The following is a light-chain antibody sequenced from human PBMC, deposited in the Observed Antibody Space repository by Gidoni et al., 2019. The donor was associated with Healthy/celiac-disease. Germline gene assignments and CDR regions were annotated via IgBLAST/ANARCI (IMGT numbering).Light chain of an antibody. Sequence: SYELTQPPSVSVSPGQTARITCSGDALPKQHAYWYQQKPGQAPVLVRYKDSERPSGIPERFSGSSSGTTVTLTISGVQAEDEADYYCQSADSSGTYPYVFGTGTKVTVL. J-gene: IGLJ1*01. CDR3: QSADSSGTYPYV. V-gene: IGLV3-25*03. CDR1: ALPKQH. CDR2: KDS.